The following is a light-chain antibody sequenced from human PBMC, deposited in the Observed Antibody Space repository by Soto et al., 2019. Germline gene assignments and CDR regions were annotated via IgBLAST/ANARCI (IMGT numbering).Light chain of an antibody. CDR1: SSDVGSYNY. CDR3: CSYKSGSNYV. Sequence: QSVLAQPASVSGSPGQSITISCTGTSSDVGSYNYVSWYQQHPGKAPKLMIYEVNNRPSGVSNRFSGSKSGNTASLTISGLQAEDEADYHCCSYKSGSNYVFGTGSKVTVL. V-gene: IGLV2-14*01. CDR2: EVN. J-gene: IGLJ1*01.